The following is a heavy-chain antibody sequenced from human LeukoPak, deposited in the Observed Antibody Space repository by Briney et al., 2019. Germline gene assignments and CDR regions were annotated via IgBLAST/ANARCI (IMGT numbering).Heavy chain of an antibody. CDR3: ARDRHYHDSSASDLDAFDI. CDR2: ISISSSYI. CDR1: GFTFSSYY. D-gene: IGHD3-22*01. Sequence: PGGSLRLSCAASGFTFSSYYMNWVRQSPGKGLECVSSISISSSYIYYADSVKGRFTISRDNAKNSLYLQMNSLRVEDTALYFCARDRHYHDSSASDLDAFDIWGQGTMVTVSS. J-gene: IGHJ3*02. V-gene: IGHV3-21*01.